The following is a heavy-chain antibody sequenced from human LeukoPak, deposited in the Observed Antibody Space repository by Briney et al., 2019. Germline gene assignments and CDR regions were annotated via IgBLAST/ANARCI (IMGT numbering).Heavy chain of an antibody. D-gene: IGHD3-10*01. Sequence: GESLKISCKGSGYSFSSYWIAWVRQMPGKGLEWMGIIYPGDSDTTYSPSFQGSVTISADKSINTAYLQWSSLKASDTAIYYCARTNDYGSGNFFDYWGQGTLVTVSS. J-gene: IGHJ4*02. V-gene: IGHV5-51*01. CDR1: GYSFSSYW. CDR2: IYPGDSDT. CDR3: ARTNDYGSGNFFDY.